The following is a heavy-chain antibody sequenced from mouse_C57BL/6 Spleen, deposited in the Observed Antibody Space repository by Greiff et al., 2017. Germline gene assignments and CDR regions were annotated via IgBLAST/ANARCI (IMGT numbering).Heavy chain of an antibody. D-gene: IGHD2-4*01. J-gene: IGHJ3*01. CDR1: GFSLTSYG. CDR2: IWSGGST. V-gene: IGHV2-2*01. CDR3: ASYYDYGGFAY. Sequence: VQVVESGPGLVQPSQSLSITCTVSGFSLTSYGVHWVRQSPGKGLEWLGVIWSGGSTDYNAAFISRLSISKDNSKSQVFFKMNSLQADDTAIYYCASYYDYGGFAYWGQGTLVTVSA.